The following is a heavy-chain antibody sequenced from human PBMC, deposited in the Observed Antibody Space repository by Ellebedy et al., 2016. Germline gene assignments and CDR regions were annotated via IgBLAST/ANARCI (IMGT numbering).Heavy chain of an antibody. CDR3: ARNYYDFWSGPDY. CDR2: ISGSGDST. CDR1: GFTFSSYA. Sequence: GESLKISCAASGFTFSSYAMSWVRQAPGKGLEWVSGISGSGDSTYYADSVKGRFTISRDNSKNTLYLQMNSLRAEDTAVYYCARNYYDFWSGPDYWGQGTLVTVSS. D-gene: IGHD3-3*01. J-gene: IGHJ4*02. V-gene: IGHV3-23*01.